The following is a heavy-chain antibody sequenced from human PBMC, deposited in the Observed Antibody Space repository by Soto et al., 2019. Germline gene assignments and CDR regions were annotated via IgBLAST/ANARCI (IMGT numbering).Heavy chain of an antibody. D-gene: IGHD3-9*01. CDR2: ISSIGST. CDR1: GGSISSGDYF. CDR3: ARGLVIRPYYYHGMDV. V-gene: IGHV4-30-4*01. J-gene: IGHJ6*02. Sequence: SETLSLTCTVSGGSISSGDYFWSWIRQSPGKGLEWIGYISSIGSTYYNPSLKSRVSVSRETSKNQFSLKLSSVTATDTAVYYCARGLVIRPYYYHGMDVWGQGTTVTVSS.